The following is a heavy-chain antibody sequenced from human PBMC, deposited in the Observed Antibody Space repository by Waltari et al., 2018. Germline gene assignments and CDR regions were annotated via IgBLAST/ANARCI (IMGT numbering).Heavy chain of an antibody. J-gene: IGHJ6*02. D-gene: IGHD3-16*01. V-gene: IGHV3-23*01. CDR3: AKGTAAFYYGMDV. CDR2: ITSSSRST. Sequence: EVQLLESGGDLVQPGGSLTLSCPASGFTFPRSAMNWVRQSPGKGLEGVAAITSSSRSTYYADSVKGRFTIARDNSKNTAYLQMNSLRAGDTAIYYCAKGTAAFYYGMDVWGQGTTVTVSS. CDR1: GFTFPRSA.